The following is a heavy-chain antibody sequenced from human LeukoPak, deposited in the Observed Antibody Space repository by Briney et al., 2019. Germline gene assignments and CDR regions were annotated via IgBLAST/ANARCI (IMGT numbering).Heavy chain of an antibody. CDR2: ISSSGRTI. V-gene: IGHV3-48*04. J-gene: IGHJ5*02. CDR1: GFTFSSYS. D-gene: IGHD3-10*01. Sequence: GGSLRLSCAASGFTFSSYSMNWVRQAPGKGLEWVSYISSSGRTIYYADSVKGRFTFSRDNAKNSLYLQMNSLRAEDTAVYYCARDDTDGSGSAWGQGTLVTVSS. CDR3: ARDDTDGSGSA.